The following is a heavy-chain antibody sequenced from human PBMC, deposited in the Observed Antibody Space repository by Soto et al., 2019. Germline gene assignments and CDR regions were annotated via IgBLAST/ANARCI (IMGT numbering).Heavy chain of an antibody. CDR2: INGDGSYT. V-gene: IGHV3-74*01. J-gene: IGHJ3*02. CDR1: GFTFSTYW. CDR3: VRTWHGFDI. Sequence: EVQLVESGGGLVQPGGSLRLSCAASGFTFSTYWMHWVRQAPEKGLLWVSHINGDGSYTDFADSVKGRFTISRDNAKNTVYLKMQRRRFGDTAVYFCVRTWHGFDIWGPGTMVTVSS.